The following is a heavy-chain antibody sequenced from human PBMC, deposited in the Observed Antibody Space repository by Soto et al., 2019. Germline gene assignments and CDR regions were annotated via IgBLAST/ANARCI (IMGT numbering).Heavy chain of an antibody. Sequence: SETLSLTCAVYGGSFSGYYWSWIRQPPGKGLEWIGEINHSGSTNYNPSLKSRVTISVDTSKNQFSLKLSSVTAADTAVYYCARGHGGYDTGDYWGQGTLVTVSS. V-gene: IGHV4-34*01. D-gene: IGHD5-12*01. J-gene: IGHJ4*02. CDR3: ARGHGGYDTGDY. CDR1: GGSFSGYY. CDR2: INHSGST.